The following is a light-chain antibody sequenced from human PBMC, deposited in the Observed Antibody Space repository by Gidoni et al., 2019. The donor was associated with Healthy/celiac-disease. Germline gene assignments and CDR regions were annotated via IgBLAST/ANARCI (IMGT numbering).Light chain of an antibody. J-gene: IGKJ2*01. CDR3: QQDGSSPPYT. V-gene: IGKV3-20*01. Sequence: ELALTQSPGTLSLSPGERATLSCRASQSVSSSYLAWYQQKPGQAPRLLIYGASSRATGIPDRFSGSGSWTDFTLTISRLEPEDFAVYYCQQDGSSPPYTFGQGTKLEIK. CDR2: GAS. CDR1: QSVSSSY.